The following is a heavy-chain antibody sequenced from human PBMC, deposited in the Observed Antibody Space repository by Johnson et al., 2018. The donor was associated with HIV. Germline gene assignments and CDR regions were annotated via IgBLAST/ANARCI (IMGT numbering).Heavy chain of an antibody. V-gene: IGHV3-66*02. D-gene: IGHD3-10*01. CDR2: ITNDGSST. CDR1: GFTVSSNY. CDR3: ARMGGSGSSDAFDI. J-gene: IGHJ3*02. Sequence: VQLVESGGGVVQPGGSLRLSCAASGFTVSSNYMSWVRQAPGKGLECVSRITNDGSSTIYAGSVKGRFTISRDNSKNTLYLQMNSLRAEDTAVYYCARMGGSGSSDAFDIWGQGTMVTVAS.